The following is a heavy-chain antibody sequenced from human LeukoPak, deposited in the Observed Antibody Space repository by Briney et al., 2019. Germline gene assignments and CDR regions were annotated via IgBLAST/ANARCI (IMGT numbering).Heavy chain of an antibody. CDR2: IRYDGSNK. Sequence: GGSLRLSCAASGFTFSSYGMHWVRQAPGKGLEWVAFIRYDGSNKYYADSVKGRFTISRDNSKNTLYLQMNSLRAEDTAVYYCAKAAVATLLRSHFDYWGQGTLVTVSS. CDR1: GFTFSSYG. CDR3: AKAAVATLLRSHFDY. D-gene: IGHD2-15*01. V-gene: IGHV3-30*02. J-gene: IGHJ4*02.